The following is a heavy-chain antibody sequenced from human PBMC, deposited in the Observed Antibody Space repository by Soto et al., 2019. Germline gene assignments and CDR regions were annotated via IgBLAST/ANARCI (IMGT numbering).Heavy chain of an antibody. V-gene: IGHV4-59*08. Sequence: SETLSLTCTVSGGSISSYYWSWIRQPPGKELEWIGYIYYSGSTNYNPSLKSRVTLSVDTSKNQFSLKLRSVTAADTAVYYCARQPSSGWSYCFDYWGQGTLVTVSS. CDR2: IYYSGST. CDR3: ARQPSSGWSYCFDY. D-gene: IGHD6-19*01. CDR1: GGSISSYY. J-gene: IGHJ4*02.